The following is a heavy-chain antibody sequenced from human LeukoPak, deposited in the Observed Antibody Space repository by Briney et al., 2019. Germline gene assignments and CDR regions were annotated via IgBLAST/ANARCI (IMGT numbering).Heavy chain of an antibody. D-gene: IGHD1-26*01. J-gene: IGHJ4*02. CDR2: FYFSGST. V-gene: IGHV4-39*01. CDR1: GGSISISSYY. Sequence: PSETLSLTCTVSGGSISISSYYWGWIRQPPGKGLEWIGSFYFSGSTYYNPSLKSRVTISVDTSKNQFSLKLSSVTAADTAVYYCARHSSGGYRGFDDWGQETLVTVSS. CDR3: ARHSSGGYRGFDD.